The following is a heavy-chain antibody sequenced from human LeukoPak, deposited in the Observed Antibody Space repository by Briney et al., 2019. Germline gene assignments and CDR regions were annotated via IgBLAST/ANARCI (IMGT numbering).Heavy chain of an antibody. CDR1: GATFSSYA. Sequence: ASMKVACKASGATFSSYAISWVRQAPGQVLEWMGGIIPFFGTANYAQKFQGRVTTTADESTSTAYMELSSLRSEDTAVYYCARVKSGDDILTGYYTSQYNWFDPWGQGTLVTVSS. V-gene: IGHV1-69*13. J-gene: IGHJ5*02. CDR2: IIPFFGTA. CDR3: ARVKSGDDILTGYYTSQYNWFDP. D-gene: IGHD3-9*01.